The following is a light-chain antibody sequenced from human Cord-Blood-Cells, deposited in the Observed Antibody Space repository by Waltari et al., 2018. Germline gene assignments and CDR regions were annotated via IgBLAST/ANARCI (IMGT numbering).Light chain of an antibody. CDR2: GKN. V-gene: IGLV3-19*01. J-gene: IGLJ3*02. CDR1: SLRSYY. CDR3: NSRDSSGNHV. Sequence: SSELTQDPAVSVALGQTVRIQCQGDSLRSYYASWYQQKPGQAPVLVIYGKNNRPSGIPGRFSGSSSGNTASLTITGAQAEDEADYYCNSRDSSGNHVFGGGTKLSVL.